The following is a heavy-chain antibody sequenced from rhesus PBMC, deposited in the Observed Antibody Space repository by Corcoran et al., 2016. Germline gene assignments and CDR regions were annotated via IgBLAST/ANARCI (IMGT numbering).Heavy chain of an antibody. J-gene: IGHJ4*01. Sequence: QVQLQESGPGLVKPSETLSLTCAVSGGSFSGYYWGWSRQPPGTGLDWIGYISGSSGSTDYNPSLKSRVTISTDTSKNQFSLKLSSVTAADTAVYYCARGSGSWKYYFDYWGQGVLVTVSS. CDR1: GGSFSGYY. CDR2: ISGSSGST. CDR3: ARGSGSWKYYFDY. V-gene: IGHV4-165*01. D-gene: IGHD6-25*01.